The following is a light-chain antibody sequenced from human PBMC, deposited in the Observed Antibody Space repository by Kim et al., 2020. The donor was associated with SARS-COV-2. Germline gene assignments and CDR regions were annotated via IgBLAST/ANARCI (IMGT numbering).Light chain of an antibody. CDR1: KLGDKF. Sequence: VSQGKTARITYSGRKLGDKFAYWYQQRPGQSPVLVIYQETKRPSGIPARFSGSNSGNTATLTISGTQAMDEADYYCQAWDSGTVVFGGGTQLTVL. J-gene: IGLJ2*01. CDR2: QET. V-gene: IGLV3-1*01. CDR3: QAWDSGTVV.